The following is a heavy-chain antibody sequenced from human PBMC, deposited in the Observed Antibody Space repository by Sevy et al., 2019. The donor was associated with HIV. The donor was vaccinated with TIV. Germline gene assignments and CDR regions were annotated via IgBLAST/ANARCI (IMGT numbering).Heavy chain of an antibody. CDR3: ARDGITNGWYRGCYFDY. J-gene: IGHJ4*02. Sequence: GGSLRLSCEASGFTFSSYGMHWVRQAPGKGLEWVAVISFDGSDKYYADAVKGRFTISRDNSKNTLYLQMNSLRAEDTSMYYCARDGITNGWYRGCYFDYWGQGALVTVSS. D-gene: IGHD6-19*01. CDR1: GFTFSSYG. V-gene: IGHV3-30*19. CDR2: ISFDGSDK.